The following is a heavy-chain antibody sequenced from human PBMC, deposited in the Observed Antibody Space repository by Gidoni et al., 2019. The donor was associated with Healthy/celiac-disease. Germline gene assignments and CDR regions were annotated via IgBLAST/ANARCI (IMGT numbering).Heavy chain of an antibody. V-gene: IGHV3-13*01. J-gene: IGHJ4*02. D-gene: IGHD2-15*01. CDR3: ARALGDCSGGSCYAFDY. CDR2: IGTAGDT. Sequence: EVQLVESGGGLVQPGGSLRLSCAASGFTFSSYDMNWVRQATGKGLEWVSAIGTAGDTYYPGSVKGRFTISRENAKNSLYLQMNSLRAGDTAVYYCARALGDCSGGSCYAFDYWGQGTLVTVSS. CDR1: GFTFSSYD.